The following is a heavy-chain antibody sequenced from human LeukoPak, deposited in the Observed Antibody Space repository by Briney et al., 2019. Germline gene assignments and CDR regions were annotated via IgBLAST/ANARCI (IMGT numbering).Heavy chain of an antibody. D-gene: IGHD3-9*01. CDR2: IISSSSYI. Sequence: GGSLRLSCAASGFTFSSYSMNWVRQAPGKGLEWVSSIISSSSYIYYADSVKGRFTISRDNAKNSLYLQMNSLRAEDTAVYYCARASHYDILTGYYFNWFDPWGQGTLVTVSS. J-gene: IGHJ5*02. CDR1: GFTFSSYS. CDR3: ARASHYDILTGYYFNWFDP. V-gene: IGHV3-21*01.